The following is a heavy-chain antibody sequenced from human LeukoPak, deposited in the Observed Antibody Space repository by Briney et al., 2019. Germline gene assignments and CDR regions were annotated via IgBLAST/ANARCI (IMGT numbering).Heavy chain of an antibody. CDR1: GYTFTSYG. D-gene: IGHD1-14*01. V-gene: IGHV1-46*01. J-gene: IGHJ6*04. Sequence: ASVKVSCKASGYTFTSYGISWVRQAPGQGLEWMGIINPSGGSTSYAQKFQGRVTMTRDMSTSIVYMELSSLRSEDTAVYYCARDRYTMDVWGKGTTVTVSS. CDR2: INPSGGST. CDR3: ARDRYTMDV.